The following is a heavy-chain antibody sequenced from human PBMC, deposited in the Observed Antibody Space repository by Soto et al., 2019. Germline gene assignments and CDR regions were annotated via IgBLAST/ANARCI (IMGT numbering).Heavy chain of an antibody. J-gene: IGHJ4*02. D-gene: IGHD6-13*01. V-gene: IGHV5-10-1*01. CDR1: GYSFSSHW. CDR3: ARLQAAAGDNDLTFDY. Sequence: GESLKISWKGSGYSFSSHWISLMRQMPGKGLEWMGRIDPSDSYTNYSPSFQGHVTISADKSISTAYLQWSSLKASDTAMYYCARLQAAAGDNDLTFDYWGQGTLVTVSS. CDR2: IDPSDSYT.